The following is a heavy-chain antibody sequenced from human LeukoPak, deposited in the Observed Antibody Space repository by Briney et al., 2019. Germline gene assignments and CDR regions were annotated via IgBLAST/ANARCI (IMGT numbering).Heavy chain of an antibody. J-gene: IGHJ4*02. CDR3: ARENAGNYDSSGYYCY. CDR1: GYTFTGYY. V-gene: IGHV1-2*02. CDR2: INPNSGGT. Sequence: ASVKVSCKASGYTFTGYYMHWVRQAPGQGLEWMGWINPNSGGTNYAQKFQGRVTMTRDTSISTAYMELSRLRSDDTAVYYCARENAGNYDSSGYYCYWGQGTLVTVSS. D-gene: IGHD3-22*01.